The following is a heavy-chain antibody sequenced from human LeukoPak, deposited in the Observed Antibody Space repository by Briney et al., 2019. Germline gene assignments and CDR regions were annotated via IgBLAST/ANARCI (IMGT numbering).Heavy chain of an antibody. Sequence: ASVKVSCKASGGTFSSYAISWVRQAPGQGLEWMGGIIPIFGTANYAQKFQGRVTITADESTSTAYMELNSLRAEDTAVYYCAKASYDSRGYSDYWGQGTLVTVSS. V-gene: IGHV1-69*13. CDR1: GGTFSSYA. CDR3: AKASYDSRGYSDY. J-gene: IGHJ4*02. D-gene: IGHD3-22*01. CDR2: IIPIFGTA.